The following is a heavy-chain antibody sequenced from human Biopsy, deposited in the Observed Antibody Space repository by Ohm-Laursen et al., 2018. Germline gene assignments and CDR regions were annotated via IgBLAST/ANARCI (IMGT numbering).Heavy chain of an antibody. V-gene: IGHV4-31*01. CDR1: GDSVTKYY. D-gene: IGHD3-22*01. CDR3: ARGDYFDSNGYFWLDP. J-gene: IGHJ5*02. CDR2: IFNSANT. Sequence: SQTLSLTCTVSGDSVTKYYWSWIRQRPGKGLEWIGYIFNSANTYHNSSLKNLITISGDTSKNQFSLKLNSVTAADTAVYYCARGDYFDSNGYFWLDPWGQGTLVTVSS.